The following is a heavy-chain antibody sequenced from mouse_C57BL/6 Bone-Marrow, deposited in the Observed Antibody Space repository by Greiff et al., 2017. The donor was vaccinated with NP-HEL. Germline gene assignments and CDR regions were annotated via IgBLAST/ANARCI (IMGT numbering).Heavy chain of an antibody. CDR1: GYTFTSYW. CDR3: ARNGLRPYYFDY. D-gene: IGHD2-4*01. Sequence: QVQLQQPGAELVKPGASVKLSCKASGYTFTSYWMHWVKQRPGQGLEWIGMIHPNSGSTNYNEKFKSKATLTVDKSSSTAYMQLSSLTSGDSAVYYCARNGLRPYYFDYWGQGTTLTVSS. J-gene: IGHJ2*01. CDR2: IHPNSGST. V-gene: IGHV1-64*01.